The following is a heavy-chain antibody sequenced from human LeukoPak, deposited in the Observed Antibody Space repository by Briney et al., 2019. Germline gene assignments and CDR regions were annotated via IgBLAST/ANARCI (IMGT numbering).Heavy chain of an antibody. Sequence: ASVKVSCKASGYTFTNYYMHWVRQAPGQGLEWMGLINPTGSSTNYAQRSQDRVTFTRDTSTSTVYMELSSLRSEDTAVYYCARVRAPMYSSSWYRDWGQGTLVTVSS. CDR1: GYTFTNYY. V-gene: IGHV1-46*01. CDR3: ARVRAPMYSSSWYRD. J-gene: IGHJ4*02. D-gene: IGHD6-13*01. CDR2: INPTGSST.